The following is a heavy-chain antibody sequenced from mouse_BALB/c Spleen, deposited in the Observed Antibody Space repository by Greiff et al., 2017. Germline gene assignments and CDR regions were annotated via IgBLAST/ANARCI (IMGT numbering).Heavy chain of an antibody. D-gene: IGHD2-3*01. Sequence: VQLKESGPGLVKPSQSLSLTCTVTGYSITSDYAWNWIRQFPGNKLEWMGYISYSGSTSYNPSLKSRISITRDTSKNQFFLQLNSVTTEDTATYYCARGGDGYFAYWGQGTLVTVSA. CDR3: ARGGDGYFAY. CDR1: GYSITSDYA. CDR2: ISYSGST. J-gene: IGHJ3*01. V-gene: IGHV3-2*02.